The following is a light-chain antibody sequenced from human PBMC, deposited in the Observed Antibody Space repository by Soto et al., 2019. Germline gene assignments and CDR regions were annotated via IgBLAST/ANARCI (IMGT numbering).Light chain of an antibody. CDR1: SSDVGGYNY. V-gene: IGLV2-14*01. CDR2: DVS. J-gene: IGLJ1*01. CDR3: SSYTSSSTLYV. Sequence: QSALTQPASVSGSPGQSITISCTGTSSDVGGYNYVSWYQQHPGKAPKLMIYDVSNRPSGVSNRFSGSKSGNTASLTISGLQAEGEADYYCSSYTSSSTLYVFGTGTKLT.